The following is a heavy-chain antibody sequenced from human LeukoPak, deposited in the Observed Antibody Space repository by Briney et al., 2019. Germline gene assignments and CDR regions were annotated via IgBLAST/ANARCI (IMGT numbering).Heavy chain of an antibody. J-gene: IGHJ5*02. D-gene: IGHD6-13*01. Sequence: SETLSLTCTVSGGSISSSSYYWGWIRQPPGKGLEWIGSIYYSGSTYYNPSLKSRVTISVDTSKNQFSLKLSSVTAADTAVYYCARAYFSSWYMNWFDPWGQGTLVTVSS. CDR2: IYYSGST. V-gene: IGHV4-39*07. CDR1: GGSISSSSYY. CDR3: ARAYFSSWYMNWFDP.